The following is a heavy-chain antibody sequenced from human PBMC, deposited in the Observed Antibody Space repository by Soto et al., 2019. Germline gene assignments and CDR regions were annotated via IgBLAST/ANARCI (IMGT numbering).Heavy chain of an antibody. D-gene: IGHD6-6*01. CDR2: ISQSGNT. Sequence: GKGLEWIGEISQSGNTNYSPSLKSRVSISIDTSKKQFSLNLASVSAADTAVYYCARAPKVSGSSQPRRDSCGPAPLVTVS. J-gene: IGHJ4*02. CDR3: ARAPKVSGSSQPRRDS. V-gene: IGHV4-34*01.